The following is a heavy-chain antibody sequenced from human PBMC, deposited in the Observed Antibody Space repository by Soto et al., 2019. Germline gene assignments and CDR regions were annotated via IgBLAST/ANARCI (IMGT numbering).Heavy chain of an antibody. V-gene: IGHV4-38-2*01. CDR3: ARAWYYFDF. CDR1: VEPMTGGYY. D-gene: IGHD2-15*01. Sequence: SETLSLTCDVSVEPMTGGYYWGWIRQSPGKGLEWIGSIYYGGTTYYNPSLRSRLAISIDTSKNQFSSRLSSVTAADSALYYCARAWYYFDFWGQGTLVTVSS. J-gene: IGHJ4*02. CDR2: IYYGGTT.